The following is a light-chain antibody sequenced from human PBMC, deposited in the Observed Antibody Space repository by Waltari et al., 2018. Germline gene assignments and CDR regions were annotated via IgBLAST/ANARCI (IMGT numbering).Light chain of an antibody. CDR1: QSVLYSSNNNNY. J-gene: IGKJ1*01. V-gene: IGKV4-1*01. CDR3: QQYYSTPWT. Sequence: DIVMTQSPDSLAVSLGERATINCKSSQSVLYSSNNNNYLAWYQQKPGQPPKLLIFWASPRQSGVPDRFSGSGSGTAFTLPISSLQAEDVAVYYCQQYYSTPWTFGQGTKVEIK. CDR2: WAS.